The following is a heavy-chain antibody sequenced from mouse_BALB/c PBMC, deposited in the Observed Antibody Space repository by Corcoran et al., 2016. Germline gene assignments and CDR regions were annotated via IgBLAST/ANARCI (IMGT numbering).Heavy chain of an antibody. D-gene: IGHD1-1*01. CDR2: INTYTGEP. CDR1: GYTFTNYG. V-gene: IGHV9-3-1*01. Sequence: QIQLVQSGPELKKPGETVKISCKASGYTFTNYGMNWVKQAPGKGLKWMGWINTYTGEPTYADDFKGRFAFSLETSASTAYLQINNLKNEDTATYFCARRGGSSYGYFDVWGAGTTVTVSS. J-gene: IGHJ1*01. CDR3: ARRGGSSYGYFDV.